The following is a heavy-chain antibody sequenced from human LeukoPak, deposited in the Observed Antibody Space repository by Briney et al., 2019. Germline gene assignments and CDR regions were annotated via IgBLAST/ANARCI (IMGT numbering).Heavy chain of an antibody. D-gene: IGHD3-9*01. CDR1: GSTFSSFE. J-gene: IGHJ4*02. CDR2: ISISGSTI. V-gene: IGHV3-48*03. Sequence: GGSLRLSCAASGSTFSSFEMNWVRQAPGKGLEWVSYISISGSTIYYADSVKGRFTISRDNAKNSLYLQMNSLRAEDTAVYYCARSGWYYDILTGFDYWGQGTPVTVSS. CDR3: ARSGWYYDILTGFDY.